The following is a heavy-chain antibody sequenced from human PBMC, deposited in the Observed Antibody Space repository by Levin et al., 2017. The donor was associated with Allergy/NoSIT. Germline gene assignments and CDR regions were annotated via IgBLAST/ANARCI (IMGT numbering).Heavy chain of an antibody. CDR2: INHSGST. J-gene: IGHJ2*01. Sequence: PSETLSLTCAVYGGSFSGYYWSWIRQPPGKGLEWIGEINHSGSTNYNPSLKSRVTISVDTSKNQFSLKLSSVTAADTAVYYCAGRTVTRRYFDRWGRGTLVTVSS. CDR3: AGRTVTRRYFDR. CDR1: GGSFSGYY. V-gene: IGHV4-34*01. D-gene: IGHD4-17*01.